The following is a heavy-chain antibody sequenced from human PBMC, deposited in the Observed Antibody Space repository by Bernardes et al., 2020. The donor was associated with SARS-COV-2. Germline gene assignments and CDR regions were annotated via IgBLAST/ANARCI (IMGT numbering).Heavy chain of an antibody. J-gene: IGHJ6*02. CDR2: IYPGDSDT. V-gene: IGHV5-51*01. Sequence: GESLNISCKGSGYSFTSYWIGWVRQMPGTGLEWMGIIYPGDSDTRYSPSFQGQVTISADKSISTAYLQWSSLKASDTAMYYCAKEAYSGYLETYYFYYGMDVWGQGTTVTVSS. CDR3: AKEAYSGYLETYYFYYGMDV. CDR1: GYSFTSYW. D-gene: IGHD5-12*01.